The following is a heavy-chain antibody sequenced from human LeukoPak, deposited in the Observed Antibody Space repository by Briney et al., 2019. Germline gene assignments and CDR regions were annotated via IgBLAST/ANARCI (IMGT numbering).Heavy chain of an antibody. CDR1: GYTFTSCG. J-gene: IGHJ4*02. Sequence: ASVKVSCKASGYTFTSCGISWVRQAPGQGLEWMGWISAYNGNTNYAQKLQGRVTMTTDTSTSTAYMELRSLRSDDTAVYYCARTGQWLDDYYFDYWGQGTLVTVSS. D-gene: IGHD6-19*01. CDR3: ARTGQWLDDYYFDY. V-gene: IGHV1-18*01. CDR2: ISAYNGNT.